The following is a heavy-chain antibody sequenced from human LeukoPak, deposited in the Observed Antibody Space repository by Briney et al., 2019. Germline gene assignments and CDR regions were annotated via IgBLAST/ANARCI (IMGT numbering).Heavy chain of an antibody. D-gene: IGHD3-16*02. J-gene: IGHJ4*02. CDR3: AKDRVFGGVIPPSTGFDY. Sequence: PGRSLRLSCAASGFTFDDYAMHWVRQAPGKGLEWVSGISWNSGSIGFADSVKGRFTISRDNAKNSLYLQMNSLRSEDTALYYCAKDRVFGGVIPPSTGFDYWGQGTLVTVSS. CDR1: GFTFDDYA. V-gene: IGHV3-9*01. CDR2: ISWNSGSI.